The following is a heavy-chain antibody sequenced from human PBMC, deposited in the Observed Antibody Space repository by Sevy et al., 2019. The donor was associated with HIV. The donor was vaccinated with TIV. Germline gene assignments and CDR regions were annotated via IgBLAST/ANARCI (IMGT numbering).Heavy chain of an antibody. CDR1: AFTVNDKY. J-gene: IGHJ4*02. V-gene: IGHV3-66*02. CDR2: IFSSDST. CDR3: VSLFLSYRSGWSYFDY. D-gene: IGHD6-19*01. Sequence: GGSLRLSCAISAFTVNDKYIIWVRQAPGKGLEWVSVIFSSDSTYYADSAKGRFTISRDNSKNTVDLQMNSVRAEDTAVYYCVSLFLSYRSGWSYFDYWGQGTLVTVSS.